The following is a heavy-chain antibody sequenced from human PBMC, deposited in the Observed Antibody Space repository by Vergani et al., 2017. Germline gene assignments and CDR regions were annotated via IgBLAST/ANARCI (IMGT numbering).Heavy chain of an antibody. CDR3: ASDTDSGQRADR. CDR2: IHYSENT. Sequence: QVQLQESGPGLVKSSETLSLTCSVSFDSIRNLYCNWIRQPPGKGLEWIGSIHYSENTNYNTSLNTRVTISVDTSKNQFSLTLTCVTAAETAVYYCASDTDSGQRADRWGQGILVTVTS. V-gene: IGHV4-59*11. CDR1: FDSIRNLY. J-gene: IGHJ5*02. D-gene: IGHD6-19*01.